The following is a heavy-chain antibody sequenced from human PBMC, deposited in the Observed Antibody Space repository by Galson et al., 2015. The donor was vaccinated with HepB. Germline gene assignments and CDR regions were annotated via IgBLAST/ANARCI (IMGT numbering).Heavy chain of an antibody. D-gene: IGHD6-19*01. CDR3: ARMNSSGWYEYYFDY. CDR2: IDWDDDK. J-gene: IGHJ4*02. V-gene: IGHV2-70*11. CDR1: GFSLSTSGMC. Sequence: PALVKPTQTLTLPCTFSGFSLSTSGMCVSWIRQPPGKALEWLARIDWDDDKYYSTSLKTRLTISKDTSKNQVVLTMTNMDPVDTATYYCARMNSSGWYEYYFDYWGQGTLVTVSS.